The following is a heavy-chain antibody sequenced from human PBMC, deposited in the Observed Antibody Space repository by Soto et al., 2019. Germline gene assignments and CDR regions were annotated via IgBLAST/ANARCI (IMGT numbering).Heavy chain of an antibody. Sequence: QVQLVESGGGVVQPGRSLRLSCAASGFTFSSYGMHWVRQAPGKGLEWVAVIWYDGSNKYYADSVKGRFIISRDNSKKTLYLQMNSLRAEATAVDDCARAFYGDYFFDYWGQEPWSPSPQ. CDR2: IWYDGSNK. J-gene: IGHJ4*01. V-gene: IGHV3-33*01. CDR1: GFTFSSYG. D-gene: IGHD4-17*01. CDR3: ARAFYGDYFFDY.